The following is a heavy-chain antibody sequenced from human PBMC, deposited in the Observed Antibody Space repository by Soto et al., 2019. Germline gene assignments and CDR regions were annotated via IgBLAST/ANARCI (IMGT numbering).Heavy chain of an antibody. CDR1: GGSISSYY. V-gene: IGHV4-59*01. D-gene: IGHD2-15*01. Sequence: PSETLSLTCTVSGGSISSYYWSWIRQPPGKGLEWIGYIYYSGSTNYNPSLKSRVTISVDTSKNQFSLKLSSVIAADTAVYYCARGRYCSGGSCYRPRYYYYYMDVWGKGTTVTVSS. J-gene: IGHJ6*03. CDR2: IYYSGST. CDR3: ARGRYCSGGSCYRPRYYYYYMDV.